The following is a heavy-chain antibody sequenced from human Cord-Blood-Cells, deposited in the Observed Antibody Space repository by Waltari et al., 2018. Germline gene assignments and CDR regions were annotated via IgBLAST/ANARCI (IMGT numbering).Heavy chain of an antibody. CDR1: GVTFSRYG. V-gene: IGHV3-33*01. Sequence: VQLVESGGGVVQPGRSLRLAGAASGVTFSRYGMHGVRQALGKGLDVVAVIEYDGSHKYYADSVRGRFTISGDNSKHTLYLQMNSLRAEDTAVYYCARGRYDYWGQGTLVTVSS. CDR2: IEYDGSHK. J-gene: IGHJ4*02. CDR3: ARGRYDY.